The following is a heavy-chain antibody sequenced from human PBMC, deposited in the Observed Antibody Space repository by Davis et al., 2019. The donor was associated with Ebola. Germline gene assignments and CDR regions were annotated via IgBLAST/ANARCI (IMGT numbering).Heavy chain of an antibody. J-gene: IGHJ4*02. D-gene: IGHD1-26*01. V-gene: IGHV3-30*18. Sequence: GESLKISCAASGFTFSSYGMHWVRQAPGKGLEWVAVISYDGSNKYYADSVKGRFTISRDNSKNTLYLQMNSLRAEDTAVYYCAKDMWAERATRTVDYWGQGTLVTVSS. CDR1: GFTFSSYG. CDR2: ISYDGSNK. CDR3: AKDMWAERATRTVDY.